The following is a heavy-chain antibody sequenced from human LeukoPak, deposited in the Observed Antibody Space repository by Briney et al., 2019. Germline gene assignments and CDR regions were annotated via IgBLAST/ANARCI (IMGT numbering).Heavy chain of an antibody. D-gene: IGHD3-10*01. V-gene: IGHV6-1*01. CDR1: GDSVSSNSAA. J-gene: IGHJ6*02. Sequence: SQTLSLTCAISGDSVSSNSAAWNWIRQSPSRGLEWLGRTYYRSKWYNDYAVSVKSRITINPDTSKNQFSLQLNPGPAEDTAWYYCARGYYGSGSYSNYYYYGMDVWGQGTTVTVS. CDR2: TYYRSKWYN. CDR3: ARGYYGSGSYSNYYYYGMDV.